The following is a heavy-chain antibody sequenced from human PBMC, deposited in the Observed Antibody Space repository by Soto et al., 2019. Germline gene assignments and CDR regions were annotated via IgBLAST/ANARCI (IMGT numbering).Heavy chain of an antibody. Sequence: ASVKVSCKASGYTFTSYGISWVRQAPGQGLEWMGWISAYNGNTNYAQKLQGRVTMTTDTSTSTAYMELGSLRSGDTAVYYCARATIFGVVIVLYYYYGMDVWGQGTTVTVSS. J-gene: IGHJ6*02. D-gene: IGHD3-3*01. CDR3: ARATIFGVVIVLYYYYGMDV. CDR2: ISAYNGNT. V-gene: IGHV1-18*04. CDR1: GYTFTSYG.